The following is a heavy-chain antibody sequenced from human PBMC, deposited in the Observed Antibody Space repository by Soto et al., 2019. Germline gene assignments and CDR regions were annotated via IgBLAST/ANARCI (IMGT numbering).Heavy chain of an antibody. D-gene: IGHD3-10*01. V-gene: IGHV3-53*02. J-gene: IGHJ4*02. CDR1: GFSVSRKY. Sequence: QLVETGGGWIQPGTSLTLSCAASGFSVSRKYMTWVRQAPGKGLEWVSFVYSGGATFYADSVKGRFLLSRDDSQNTMYLQMNNLRADDTAVYYCARVPGRLWGRGTLVTVAS. CDR3: ARVPGRL. CDR2: VYSGGAT.